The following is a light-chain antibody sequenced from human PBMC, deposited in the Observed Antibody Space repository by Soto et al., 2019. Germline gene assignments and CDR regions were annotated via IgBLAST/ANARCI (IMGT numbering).Light chain of an antibody. V-gene: IGLV1-51*02. CDR3: GTWGV. CDR2: ENN. Sequence: QSVLTQPPSVSAAPGQKVTISCSGSSPNIGNNYVSWYQQLPGTAPKLLIYENNKRPSGIPDRFSGSKSGTSATLGITGLQTGDEADYYCGTWGVFGGGTKLTVL. J-gene: IGLJ3*02. CDR1: SPNIGNNY.